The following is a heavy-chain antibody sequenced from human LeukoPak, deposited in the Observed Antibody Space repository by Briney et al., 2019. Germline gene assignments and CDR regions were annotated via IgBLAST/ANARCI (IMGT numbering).Heavy chain of an antibody. J-gene: IGHJ4*02. V-gene: IGHV3-30*02. CDR3: AKDQYSSSYYFDY. D-gene: IGHD6-6*01. Sequence: GGSLRLSCAASGFTFSSYGMHWVRQASGKGLEWVAFIRYDGSNKYYTVSVKGRFTISRDNSKNTLYLQMNSLRAEDTAVYYCAKDQYSSSYYFDYWGQGTLVTVSS. CDR1: GFTFSSYG. CDR2: IRYDGSNK.